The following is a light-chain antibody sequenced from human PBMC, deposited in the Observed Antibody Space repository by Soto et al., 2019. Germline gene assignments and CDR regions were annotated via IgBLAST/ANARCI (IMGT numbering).Light chain of an antibody. Sequence: QSALTQPASVSGSPGQSITISCTGTSSDVGGYDSVSWYQHHPGKAPKLMIYDNSNRPSGVSNRFSGSKSGNTASLTISGLQAEDEAEYYCNSYTSSSTLDVVFGGGTKLTVL. V-gene: IGLV2-14*03. CDR1: SSDVGGYDS. J-gene: IGLJ2*01. CDR3: NSYTSSSTLDVV. CDR2: DNS.